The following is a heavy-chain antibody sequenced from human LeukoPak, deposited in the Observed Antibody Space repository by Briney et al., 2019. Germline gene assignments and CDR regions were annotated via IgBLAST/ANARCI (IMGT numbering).Heavy chain of an antibody. V-gene: IGHV4-59*08. Sequence: TSETLSLTCTVSGGSISTYYWSWIRQPPGKGLEWIGYIHYSGTTNYNPSLKNRVTISLDTSKNQFSLGVSSVTAADTAVYYCARMGGYSGYATHWGQGALVTVSS. CDR1: GGSISTYY. CDR2: IHYSGTT. CDR3: ARMGGYSGYATH. J-gene: IGHJ4*02. D-gene: IGHD5-12*01.